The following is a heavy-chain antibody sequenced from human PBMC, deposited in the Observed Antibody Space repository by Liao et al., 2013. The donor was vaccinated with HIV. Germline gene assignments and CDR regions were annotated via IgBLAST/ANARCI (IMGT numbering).Heavy chain of an antibody. CDR1: GGSFSGYY. CDR2: VNHSGST. CDR3: ARATPGVQLWFFDY. Sequence: QVQLQQWGAGLLKPSETLSLRCAVYGGSFSGYYWSWIRQPPREGAWSGLGKVNHSGSTNYNPSLKSRVTISVDTSKNQFSLKLRSLTAADTAVYYCARATPGVQLWFFDYWGQGTLVTVSS. D-gene: IGHD5-18*01. V-gene: IGHV4-34*01. J-gene: IGHJ4*02.